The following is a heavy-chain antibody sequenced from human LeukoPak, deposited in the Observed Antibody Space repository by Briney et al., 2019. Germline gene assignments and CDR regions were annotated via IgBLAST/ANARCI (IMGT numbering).Heavy chain of an antibody. CDR1: GFTFSSYS. J-gene: IGHJ5*02. CDR3: AKGPQYYYDSSPYYPT. D-gene: IGHD3-22*01. Sequence: GGSLRLSCAASGFTFSSYSMNWVRQAPGKGLEWVSSISPTGTHIYYADSLEGRFSISRDNAKNSLYLQMNSLRAEDTAVYYCAKGPQYYYDSSPYYPTWGQGTLVTVSS. V-gene: IGHV3-21*04. CDR2: ISPTGTHI.